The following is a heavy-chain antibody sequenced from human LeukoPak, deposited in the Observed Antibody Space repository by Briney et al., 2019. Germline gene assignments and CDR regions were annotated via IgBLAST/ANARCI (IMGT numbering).Heavy chain of an antibody. V-gene: IGHV3-9*01. CDR1: GFTFDDYA. CDR2: ISWNSGSI. D-gene: IGHD1-1*01. CDR3: AKDRRYNWNPDAFDI. J-gene: IGHJ3*02. Sequence: PGGSLRLSCAASGFTFDDYAMHWVRQAPGKGLEWVSGISWNSGSIGYADSVKGRFTISRDNAKNSLYLQMNSLRAEDTALYYCAKDRRYNWNPDAFDIWGQGTMVTVSS.